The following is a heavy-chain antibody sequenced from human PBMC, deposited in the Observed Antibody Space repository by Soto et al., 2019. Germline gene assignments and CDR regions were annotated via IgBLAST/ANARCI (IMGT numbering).Heavy chain of an antibody. D-gene: IGHD3-3*01. J-gene: IGHJ6*02. Sequence: PSETLSLTCTVSGGSISSYYWSWIRQPAGKGLEWIGRIYTNGSTNYNPSLKSRVTMSVDTSKNQFSLKLSSVTAADTAVYYCHGGSDYDFWSGYSNDYYYYGMDVWGQGTTVTVSS. CDR3: HGGSDYDFWSGYSNDYYYYGMDV. V-gene: IGHV4-4*07. CDR1: GGSISSYY. CDR2: IYTNGST.